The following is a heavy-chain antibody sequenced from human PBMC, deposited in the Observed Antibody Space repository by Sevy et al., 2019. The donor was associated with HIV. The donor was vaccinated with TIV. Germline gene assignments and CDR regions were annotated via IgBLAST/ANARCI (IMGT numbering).Heavy chain of an antibody. CDR1: GFIFNSYA. CDR2: VFMDGTKE. V-gene: IGHV3-33*01. CDR3: VRDHNDSSEYYLIGAYDV. D-gene: IGHD3-22*01. J-gene: IGHJ3*01. Sequence: GGSLRLSCAASGFIFNSYAIHWVRQAPGKGLEWVAVVFMDGTKEFYAESVKGRFTISRDNSKKKGFLQMNSLRDEDTAVYYCVRDHNDSSEYYLIGAYDVWGQGTTVTVSS.